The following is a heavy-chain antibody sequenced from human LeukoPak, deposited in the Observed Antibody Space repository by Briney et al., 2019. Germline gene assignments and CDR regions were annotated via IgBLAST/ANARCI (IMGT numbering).Heavy chain of an antibody. J-gene: IGHJ5*02. D-gene: IGHD3-10*01. CDR2: IWYDGSNK. CDR3: ARDLGLLWFGEFAKFDP. V-gene: IGHV3-33*01. Sequence: GRSLRLSCAASGFTFSSYGMHWVRQAPGKGLEWVAVIWYDGSNKYYADSVKGRLTISRDNSKNTLYLQMNSLRAEDTAVYYCARDLGLLWFGEFAKFDPWGQGTLVTVSS. CDR1: GFTFSSYG.